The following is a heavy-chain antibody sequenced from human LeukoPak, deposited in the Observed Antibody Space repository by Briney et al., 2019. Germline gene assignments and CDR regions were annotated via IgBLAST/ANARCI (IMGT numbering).Heavy chain of an antibody. CDR1: GGSISLWQ. CDR3: ATGGGPFDY. V-gene: IGHV4-4*07. J-gene: IGHJ4*02. D-gene: IGHD3-16*01. CDR2: LHTSGGP. Sequence: SETLSLTCSVSGGSISLWQWNWIRQVAGKGLEWIGRLHTSGGPKYNPSLKSRVTMSLDMSKNQFFLKVSSVTAADTAVYFCATGGGPFDYWGQGILVTVSS.